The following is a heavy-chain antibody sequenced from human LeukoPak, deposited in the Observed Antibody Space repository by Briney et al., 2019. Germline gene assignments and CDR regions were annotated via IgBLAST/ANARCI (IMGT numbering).Heavy chain of an antibody. CDR1: GGSISSGGYS. CDR2: IYHRGST. J-gene: IGHJ4*02. D-gene: IGHD1-26*01. CDR3: ARARETSYFDY. Sequence: SQTLSLTCAVSGGSISSGGYSWSWIRQPPGRGLEWFGYIYHRGSTYYNPYLQSRVTISVDRSKNQFSLKLSSVTAADTDVYYCARARETSYFDYWGQGTLVTVSS. V-gene: IGHV4-30-2*01.